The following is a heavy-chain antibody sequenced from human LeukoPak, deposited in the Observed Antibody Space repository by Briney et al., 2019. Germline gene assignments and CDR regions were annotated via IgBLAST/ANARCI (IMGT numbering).Heavy chain of an antibody. CDR1: GGPISSYY. CDR3: ARRIPSTTLDP. CDR2: IYYSGST. V-gene: IGHV4-59*08. J-gene: IGHJ5*02. D-gene: IGHD1-7*01. Sequence: SETLSLTCTVSGGPISSYYWSWIRQPPGKGLEWIGYIYYSGSTNYNPSLKSRVTISVDTSKNQFSLKLSSVTAADTAVYYCARRIPSTTLDPWGQGTLVTVSS.